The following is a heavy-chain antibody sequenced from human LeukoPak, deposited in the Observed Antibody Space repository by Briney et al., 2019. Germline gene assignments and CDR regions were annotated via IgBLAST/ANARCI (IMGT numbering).Heavy chain of an antibody. CDR2: IYYSGST. V-gene: IGHV4-59*01. J-gene: IGHJ3*02. D-gene: IGHD3-22*01. Sequence: SETLSLTCTVSGGSISSYCWSWIRQPPGKGLEWIGYIYYSGSTNYNPSLKSRVTISVDTSKNQFSLKLSSVTAADTAVYYCARGATYYYDSSGYIDAFDIWGQGTMVTVSS. CDR3: ARGATYYYDSSGYIDAFDI. CDR1: GGSISSYC.